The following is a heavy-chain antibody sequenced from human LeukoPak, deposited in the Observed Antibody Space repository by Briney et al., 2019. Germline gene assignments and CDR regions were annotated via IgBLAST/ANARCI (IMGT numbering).Heavy chain of an antibody. CDR1: GGSISSYY. J-gene: IGHJ3*02. V-gene: IGHV4-59*01. Sequence: PSETLSLTCTVSGGSISSYYWSWIRQPPGKGLEWIGYIYYSGSTNYNPSLKSRVTISVDTSKNQFSLKLSSVTAADTAVYYCARDMYYYGSGCSPMNHAFDIWGQGTMVTVSS. CDR2: IYYSGST. CDR3: ARDMYYYGSGCSPMNHAFDI. D-gene: IGHD3-10*01.